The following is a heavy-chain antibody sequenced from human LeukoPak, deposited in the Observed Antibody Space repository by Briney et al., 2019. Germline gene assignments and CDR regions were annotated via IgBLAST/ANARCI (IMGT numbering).Heavy chain of an antibody. CDR3: ARTGYSSGWSLDY. CDR2: IYTSGST. V-gene: IGHV4-61*02. CDR1: GGSISSGSYY. Sequence: SETLSLTCTVSGGSISSGSYYWSWIRQPAGKGLEWIGPIYTSGSTNYNPSLKSRVTISVDTSKNQFSLKLSSVTAADTAVYYCARTGYSSGWSLDYWGQGTLVTVSS. D-gene: IGHD6-19*01. J-gene: IGHJ4*02.